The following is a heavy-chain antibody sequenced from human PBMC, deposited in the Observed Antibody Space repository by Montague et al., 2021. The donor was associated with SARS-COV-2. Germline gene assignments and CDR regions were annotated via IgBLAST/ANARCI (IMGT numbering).Heavy chain of an antibody. CDR2: IYYSGST. CDR1: GGSISSGGYY. J-gene: IGHJ4*02. Sequence: TLSLTCTVYGGSISSGGYYWSWIRQHPGKGLEWIGYIYYSGSTYYNPSLKSRVTISVDTSKNPFSLKLSSVTAADTAVYYCARDVGWYSSSWFDYWGQGTLVTVSS. CDR3: ARDVGWYSSSWFDY. V-gene: IGHV4-31*03. D-gene: IGHD6-13*01.